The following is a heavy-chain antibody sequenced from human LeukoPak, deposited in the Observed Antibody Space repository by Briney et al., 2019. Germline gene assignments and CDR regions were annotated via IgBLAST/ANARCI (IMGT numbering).Heavy chain of an antibody. D-gene: IGHD1-26*01. V-gene: IGHV4-4*02. Sequence: KASGTLSLTCAVSGGSIISGNWWSWVRQPPGKGLEWLGQIYYSGSTNYNPSLKSRVTISVDKSKNQFSLKLSSVTAADTAVYYCARVSGSYFDYWGQGTLVTVSS. CDR3: ARVSGSYFDY. J-gene: IGHJ4*02. CDR1: GGSIISGNW. CDR2: IYYSGST.